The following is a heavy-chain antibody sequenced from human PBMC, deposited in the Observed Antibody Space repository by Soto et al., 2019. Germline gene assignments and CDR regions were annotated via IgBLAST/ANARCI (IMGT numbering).Heavy chain of an antibody. CDR2: IYHSGST. J-gene: IGHJ5*02. V-gene: IGHV4-4*02. CDR3: ARVAFYRYYYDSSGYYYWFDP. CDR1: DGYISSSNW. Sequence: PSETRSLTCAVSDGYISSSNWWSWVRKPPGKGLECIGEIYHSGSTNYNPSLKSRVTISVDKSKNQFSLKLSSVTAADTAVYYCARVAFYRYYYDSSGYYYWFDPWGQGTLVTVSS. D-gene: IGHD3-22*01.